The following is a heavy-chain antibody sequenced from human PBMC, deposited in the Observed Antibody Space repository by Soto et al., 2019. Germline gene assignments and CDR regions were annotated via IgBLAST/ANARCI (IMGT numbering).Heavy chain of an antibody. CDR3: ASAKMFRGAFDI. V-gene: IGHV1-46*01. CDR2: INPSGGSK. Sequence: GASVKVSCKASGDTFTSYYMHCVRQAPGQGLEWMGIINPSGGSKSYAQKFQGRVTMTRDTSTSTVYMELNSLRAEDTAVYYCASAKMFRGAFDIWGQGTMVTVSS. J-gene: IGHJ3*02. D-gene: IGHD3-10*02. CDR1: GDTFTSYY.